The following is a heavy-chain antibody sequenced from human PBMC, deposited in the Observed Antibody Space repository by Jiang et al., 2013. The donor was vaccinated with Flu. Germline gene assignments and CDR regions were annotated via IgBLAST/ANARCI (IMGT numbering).Heavy chain of an antibody. CDR3: TRGKAATTLFDY. V-gene: IGHV3-49*03. CDR2: IRSRAYGGTT. CDR1: GFTFGDYA. D-gene: IGHD1-26*01. J-gene: IGHJ4*02. Sequence: LVQPGRSLRLSCTASGFTFGDYAMSWFRQAPGKGLEWVGFIRSRAYGGTTEYAASVKGRFTISRDDSKSIAYLQMSSLKTEDTAVYYCTRGKAATTLFDYWGQGTLVTVSS.